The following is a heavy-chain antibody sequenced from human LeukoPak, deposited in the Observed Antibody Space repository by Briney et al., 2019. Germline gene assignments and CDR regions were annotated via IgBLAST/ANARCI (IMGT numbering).Heavy chain of an antibody. J-gene: IGHJ4*02. V-gene: IGHV4-34*01. CDR2: INHSGST. Sequence: PSETLSLTCAVYGGSLSGYYWSWIRQPPGKGLEWIGEINHSGSTNYNPSLKSRVTISVDTSKNQFSLKLSSVTAADTAVYYCARAVLPAAKLSSPYYFDYWGQGTLVTVSS. D-gene: IGHD2-2*01. CDR1: GGSLSGYY. CDR3: ARAVLPAAKLSSPYYFDY.